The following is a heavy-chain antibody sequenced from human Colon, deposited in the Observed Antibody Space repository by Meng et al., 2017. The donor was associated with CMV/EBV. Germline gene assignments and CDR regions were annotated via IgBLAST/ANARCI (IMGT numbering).Heavy chain of an antibody. V-gene: IGHV3-30*04. CDR1: GFTFSSYA. CDR2: ISYDGSNK. D-gene: IGHD3-3*01. CDR3: ARDVEWGDFWSGSYPDY. J-gene: IGHJ4*02. Sequence: SCAASGFTFSSYAMHWVRQAPGKGLEWVAVISYDGSNKYYADSVKGRFTISRDNSKNTLYLQMNSLRAEDTAVYYCARDVEWGDFWSGSYPDYWGQGTLVTVSS.